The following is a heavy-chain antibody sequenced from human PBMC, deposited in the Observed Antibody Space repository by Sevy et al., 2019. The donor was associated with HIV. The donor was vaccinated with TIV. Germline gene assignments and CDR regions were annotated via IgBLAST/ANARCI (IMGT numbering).Heavy chain of an antibody. D-gene: IGHD6-13*01. Sequence: ASVKVSCKAFGGTFSNYAINWVRQAPGQGLEWMGGIIPMFGTANYVQKFQDIVTITADESTSTAYMELSSLRSEDMAEYYCARSISWYASFDSWGQGTLVTVSS. V-gene: IGHV1-69*13. J-gene: IGHJ4*02. CDR2: IIPMFGTA. CDR1: GGTFSNYA. CDR3: ARSISWYASFDS.